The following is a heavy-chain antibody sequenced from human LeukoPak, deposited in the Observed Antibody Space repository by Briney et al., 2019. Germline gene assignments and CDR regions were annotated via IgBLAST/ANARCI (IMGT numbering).Heavy chain of an antibody. CDR1: GYTFTSYA. V-gene: IGHV1-3*01. J-gene: IGHJ4*02. CDR2: INAGNGNT. D-gene: IGHD6-19*01. Sequence: ASVKVFCKASGYTFTSYAMHWARQAPGQRLEWMGWINAGNGNTKYSQKFQGRVTITRDTSASTAYMELSSLRSEDTAVYYCARWAGGSGWYFFDYWGQGTLVTVSS. CDR3: ARWAGGSGWYFFDY.